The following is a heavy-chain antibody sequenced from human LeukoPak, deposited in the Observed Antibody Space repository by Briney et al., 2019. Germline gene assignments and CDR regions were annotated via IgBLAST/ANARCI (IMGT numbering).Heavy chain of an antibody. V-gene: IGHV3-11*01. Sequence: PGGSLRLSCAASGFSFSDYYMSWIRQAPGKGLEWVSYISSSGSTIYYADSVKGRFTISRDNAKNSLYLQMNSLRAEDTDVYYCARAPKFRLVGVPKGPFDPWGRGNLVTVSS. D-gene: IGHD1-26*01. CDR2: ISSSGSTI. J-gene: IGHJ5*02. CDR3: ARAPKFRLVGVPKGPFDP. CDR1: GFSFSDYY.